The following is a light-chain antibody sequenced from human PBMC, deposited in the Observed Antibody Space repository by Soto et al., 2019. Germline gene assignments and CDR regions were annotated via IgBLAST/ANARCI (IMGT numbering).Light chain of an antibody. CDR2: GAS. V-gene: IGKV3-15*01. CDR1: QSVSSN. CDR3: LQYNNWQYT. J-gene: IGKJ2*01. Sequence: EIVMTQSPATLSVSPGERATLSCRASQSVSSNFAWYQQKPGHAPRLLIYGASSRATGIPARFSGSGSGTEFTLTIRSLAAEYFAVSYRLQYNNWQYTFGQGIKLEIK.